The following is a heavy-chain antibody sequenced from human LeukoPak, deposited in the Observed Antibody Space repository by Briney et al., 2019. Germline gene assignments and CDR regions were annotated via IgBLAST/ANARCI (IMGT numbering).Heavy chain of an antibody. Sequence: ASVKVSCKASGYTFTGYYMHWVRQAPGQGLEWMGIINPSGGSTSYAQKFQGRVTMTRDTSTSTVYMELSSLRSEDTAVYYCATLSPGYCSGGSCQGFDYWGQGTLVTVSS. D-gene: IGHD2-15*01. J-gene: IGHJ4*02. CDR1: GYTFTGYY. CDR3: ATLSPGYCSGGSCQGFDY. CDR2: INPSGGST. V-gene: IGHV1-46*01.